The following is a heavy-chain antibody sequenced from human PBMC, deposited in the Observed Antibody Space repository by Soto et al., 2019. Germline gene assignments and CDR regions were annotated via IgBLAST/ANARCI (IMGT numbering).Heavy chain of an antibody. CDR1: GYTFTSYD. V-gene: IGHV1-8*01. J-gene: IGHJ6*02. Sequence: QVQLVQSGAEVKKPGASVKVSCKASGYTFTSYDINWVRQATGQGLEWMGWMNPNSGNTGYAQKFQGRVPMTRNNSLRTAYMELSSLRSVDTAGYYCARCAITISGVLKGGGMDVWGQGTTVTVSS. CDR2: MNPNSGNT. CDR3: ARCAITISGVLKGGGMDV. D-gene: IGHD3-3*01.